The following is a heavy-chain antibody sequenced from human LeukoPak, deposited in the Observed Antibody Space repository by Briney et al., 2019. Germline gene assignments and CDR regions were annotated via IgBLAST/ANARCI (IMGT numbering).Heavy chain of an antibody. D-gene: IGHD4-23*01. J-gene: IGHJ4*02. CDR2: ISTSGSYI. Sequence: PGGSLRLSCAASGLTFSNYNMNWVRQAPGKGLEWVSSISTSGSYIYYANSMKGRFTISRDNAKNSLFLQMDGLRVDDTAVYFCARDGRGGHNDFWGQGTLITVSS. CDR1: GLTFSNYN. CDR3: ARDGRGGHNDF. V-gene: IGHV3-21*06.